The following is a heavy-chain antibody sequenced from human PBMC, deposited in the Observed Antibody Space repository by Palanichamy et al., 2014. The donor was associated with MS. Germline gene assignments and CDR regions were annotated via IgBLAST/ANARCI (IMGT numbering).Heavy chain of an antibody. D-gene: IGHD3-9*01. CDR1: GDSILSGVYY. CDR3: ARSSDILPYGIDV. V-gene: IGHV4-31*03. CDR2: IYYSGNT. Sequence: QVQLQESGPGLVKPSQTLSLTCTVSGDSILSGVYYWSWIRQLPGKGLEWFGYIYYSGNTYSENTFYNPSLQGRVTISVDPWENRFSLKLTSVTAADTAVYYCARSSDILPYGIDVWGQGTTVTVSS. J-gene: IGHJ6*02.